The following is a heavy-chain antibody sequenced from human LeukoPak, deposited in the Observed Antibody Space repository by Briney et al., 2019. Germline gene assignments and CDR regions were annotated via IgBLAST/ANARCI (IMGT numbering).Heavy chain of an antibody. CDR1: GGTFSSYA. Sequence: SVKVSCKASGGTFSSYAISWVRQAPGQGLEWMGRIIPILGIANYAQKFQGRVTITADKSTSTAYMELSSLRSEDTAVSYCARESYYDSSGYYYEVDYWGQGTLVTVSS. V-gene: IGHV1-69*04. CDR2: IIPILGIA. CDR3: ARESYYDSSGYYYEVDY. D-gene: IGHD3-22*01. J-gene: IGHJ4*02.